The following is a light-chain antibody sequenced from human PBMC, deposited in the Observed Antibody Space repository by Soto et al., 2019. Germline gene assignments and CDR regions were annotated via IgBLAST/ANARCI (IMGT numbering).Light chain of an antibody. CDR3: QHRGTWPRP. CDR1: QSVNSY. V-gene: IGKV3-11*01. J-gene: IGKJ2*01. Sequence: EIVLTQSPANLSLSPGERATLSCRASQSVNSYLAWYQQKPGQAPRLLIYGASSRATAIPARLSGRGSGTDFTRTISSLEPEDFAVYYCQHRGTWPRPFGQGTKLELK. CDR2: GAS.